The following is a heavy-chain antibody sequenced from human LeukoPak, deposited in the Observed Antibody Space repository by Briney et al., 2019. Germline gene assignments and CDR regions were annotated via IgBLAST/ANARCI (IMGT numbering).Heavy chain of an antibody. Sequence: GGSLRLSCAASGFTFSSYAMSWVRQAPGKGLEWVSAISGSGGSTYYADSVKGRFTISRDNSKNTLYLQMNSLRAEDTAVYYCAKGRGPGGATRDAFDIWGQGTMVTVSS. CDR3: AKGRGPGGATRDAFDI. J-gene: IGHJ3*02. CDR1: GFTFSSYA. CDR2: ISGSGGST. V-gene: IGHV3-23*01. D-gene: IGHD1-26*01.